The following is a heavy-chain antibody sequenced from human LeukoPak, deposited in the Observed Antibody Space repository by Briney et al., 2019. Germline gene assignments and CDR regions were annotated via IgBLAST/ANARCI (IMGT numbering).Heavy chain of an antibody. V-gene: IGHV5-10-1*01. CDR2: IDPRVSYA. J-gene: IGHJ5*02. D-gene: IGHD1-7*01. Sequence: VESLMISFQGSGYSFTSYWISWVRQMPAQGLEWMGGIDPRVSYANYRQSFQGHVTISADKSVCTAYLQWSSLKASDIAMYYCARRSESELELRWFDPWGQGTLVTVSS. CDR3: ARRSESELELRWFDP. CDR1: GYSFTSYW.